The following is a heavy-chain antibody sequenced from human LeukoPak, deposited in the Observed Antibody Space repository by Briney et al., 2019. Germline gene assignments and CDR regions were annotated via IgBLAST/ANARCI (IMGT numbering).Heavy chain of an antibody. J-gene: IGHJ6*02. Sequence: KASETLSLTCTVSGASISSSSYCWGWIRQPPGKGLEWLGSIYYSGSTYYNPSLKSRVTISGDTSKNQFSLRLSSVTAADTAVYYCARHVRKDYYFNYYGLDVWGQGTTVTVSS. V-gene: IGHV4-39*01. CDR3: ARHVRKDYYFNYYGLDV. CDR2: IYYSGST. CDR1: GASISSSSYC. D-gene: IGHD2-21*02.